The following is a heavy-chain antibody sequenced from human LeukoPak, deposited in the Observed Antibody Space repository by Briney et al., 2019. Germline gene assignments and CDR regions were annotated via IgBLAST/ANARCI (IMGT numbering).Heavy chain of an antibody. J-gene: IGHJ4*02. CDR2: ISYDGSNK. CDR1: GFTFSSYA. V-gene: IGHV3-30*01. CDR3: ARAGVVVTAMGYFDY. D-gene: IGHD2-21*02. Sequence: GGSLRLSCAASGFTFSSYAMHWVRQAPGKGLEWVAVISYDGSNKYYADSVKGRFTISRDSSKNTLYLQMNSLRAEDTAVYYCARAGVVVTAMGYFDYWGQGTLVTVSS.